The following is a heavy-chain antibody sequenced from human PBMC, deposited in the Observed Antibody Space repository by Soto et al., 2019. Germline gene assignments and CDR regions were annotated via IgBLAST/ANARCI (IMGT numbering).Heavy chain of an antibody. CDR3: ARVGYYYDSSGSIGGY. CDR1: GFTFSIYE. CDR2: ISSSGSTI. J-gene: IGHJ4*02. Sequence: GSLRLSCAASGFTFSIYEMNWVRQAPGKGLEWVSYISSSGSTIYYADSVKGRFTISRDNAKNSLYLQMNSLRAEDTAVYYCARVGYYYDSSGSIGGYWGQGTLVTVSS. D-gene: IGHD3-22*01. V-gene: IGHV3-48*03.